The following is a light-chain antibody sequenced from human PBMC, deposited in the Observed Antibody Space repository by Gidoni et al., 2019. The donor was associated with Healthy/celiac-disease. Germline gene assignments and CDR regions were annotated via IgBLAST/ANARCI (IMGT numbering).Light chain of an antibody. CDR3: QQSYSTPRT. V-gene: IGKV1-39*01. CDR1: QSISSY. Sequence: DIQMNKSTSSLSASVGDRVTITCRASQSISSYLNWYQQKPGKAPKLPIYAASSLQRGVPSRFSGSGSGTYFTLTISSLQPEYSATYYCQQSYSTPRTFGQGTKVEIK. CDR2: AAS. J-gene: IGKJ1*01.